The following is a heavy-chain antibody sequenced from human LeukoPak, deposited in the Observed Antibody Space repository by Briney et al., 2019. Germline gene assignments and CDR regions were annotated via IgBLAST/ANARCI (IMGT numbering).Heavy chain of an antibody. V-gene: IGHV3-66*01. CDR2: IYSGGST. Sequence: PGGSLRPSCAASGFTVSSNYMSWVRQAPGKGLEWVSVIYSGGSTHYADSVKGRFTVSRDNAKNSLFLHMDSLRPEDTAIYFCARDIASDWQSYYFDSWGLGTLVTVSS. CDR1: GFTVSSNY. CDR3: ARDIASDWQSYYFDS. D-gene: IGHD6-19*01. J-gene: IGHJ5*01.